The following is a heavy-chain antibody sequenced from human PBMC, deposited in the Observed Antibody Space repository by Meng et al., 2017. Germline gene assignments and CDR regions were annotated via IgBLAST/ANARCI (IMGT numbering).Heavy chain of an antibody. V-gene: IGHV3-74*01. Sequence: EGQLVEPGGGLVHAVGSLRLSCAASGFTFSSYWMHWVRQAPGKGLVWVSRINSDGSSTSYADSVKGRFTISRDNAKNTLYLQMNSLRAEDTAVYYCASTAGWAVAGTSYWGQGTLVTVSS. CDR2: INSDGSST. J-gene: IGHJ4*02. CDR3: ASTAGWAVAGTSY. D-gene: IGHD6-19*01. CDR1: GFTFSSYW.